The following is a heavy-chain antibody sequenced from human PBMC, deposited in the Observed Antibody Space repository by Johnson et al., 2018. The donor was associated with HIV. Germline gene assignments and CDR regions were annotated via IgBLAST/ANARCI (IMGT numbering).Heavy chain of an antibody. V-gene: IGHV3-30*04. Sequence: QVQLVESGGGVVQPGRSLRLSCEASGFTFSSYAMHWVRQAPGKGLEWVAVISYDGSNTYYADSVKGRFPISRDNSKNTLYLQMNSLRAEDTAVYYCARDLSDSSGYHDAFDIWGQGTMVTVSS. CDR3: ARDLSDSSGYHDAFDI. J-gene: IGHJ3*02. D-gene: IGHD3-22*01. CDR1: GFTFSSYA. CDR2: ISYDGSNT.